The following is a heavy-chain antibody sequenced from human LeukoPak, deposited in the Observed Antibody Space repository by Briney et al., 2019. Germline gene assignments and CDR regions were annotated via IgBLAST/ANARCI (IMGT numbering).Heavy chain of an antibody. CDR3: GRGGGLTGDAFDI. CDR2: IYHSGST. D-gene: IGHD3-16*01. Sequence: PSETLSLTCTVSGGSISSGGYYWSWIRQPPGKGLEWIGYIYHSGSTYYNPSLKSRVTISVDRSKNQFSLKLSSVTAADTAVYYCGRGGGLTGDAFDIWGQGTTVTVSS. V-gene: IGHV4-30-2*01. CDR1: GGSISSGGYY. J-gene: IGHJ3*02.